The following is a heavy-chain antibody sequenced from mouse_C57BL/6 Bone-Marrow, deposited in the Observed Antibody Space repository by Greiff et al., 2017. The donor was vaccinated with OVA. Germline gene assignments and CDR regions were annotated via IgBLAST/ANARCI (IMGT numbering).Heavy chain of an antibody. D-gene: IGHD2-1*01. CDR3: AREDGNEAMDY. CDR2: IHPNSGST. Sequence: QVQLQQPGAELVKPGASVKLSCKASGYTFTSYWMHWVKQRPGQGLEWIGMIHPNSGSTNYNEKFKSKATLTVDKSYSTAYMQLSSLTSEDSAVYYCAREDGNEAMDYWGQGTSVTVSS. CDR1: GYTFTSYW. V-gene: IGHV1-64*01. J-gene: IGHJ4*01.